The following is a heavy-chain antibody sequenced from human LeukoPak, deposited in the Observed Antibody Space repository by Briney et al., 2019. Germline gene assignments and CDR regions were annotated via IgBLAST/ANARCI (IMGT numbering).Heavy chain of an antibody. J-gene: IGHJ5*02. D-gene: IGHD4-23*01. CDR1: EFAFSVVE. Sequence: PGGSLSLSCAASEFAFSVVEMYWVSQAPREVLEWVSYISSSGDTRYYADSVKGRFTISRENAKNSRDLQMNSLSAEDTAVYYCARDVGPYGGNPGGSCGQGTLVTVSS. CDR3: ARDVGPYGGNPGGS. CDR2: ISSSGDTR. V-gene: IGHV3-48*03.